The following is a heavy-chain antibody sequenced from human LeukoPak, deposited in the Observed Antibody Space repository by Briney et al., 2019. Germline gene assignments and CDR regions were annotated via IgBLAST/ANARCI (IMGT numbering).Heavy chain of an antibody. Sequence: VGSLRLSCAASGFTFSGYWMSWVRQAPGKGLEWVANIKQDGSEKYYVDSVKGRFTISRDNAKNSLYLQMNSLRAEDTAVYYCARAQNYGSGSYWASYYYGMDVWGQGTTVTVSS. CDR1: GFTFSGYW. V-gene: IGHV3-7*01. D-gene: IGHD3-10*01. J-gene: IGHJ6*02. CDR2: IKQDGSEK. CDR3: ARAQNYGSGSYWASYYYGMDV.